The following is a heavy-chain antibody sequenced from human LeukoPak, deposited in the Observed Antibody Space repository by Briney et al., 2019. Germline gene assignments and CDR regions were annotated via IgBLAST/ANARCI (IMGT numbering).Heavy chain of an antibody. CDR1: GYTFTSYD. CDR3: ARTYDFWSGYYPFDY. D-gene: IGHD3-3*01. J-gene: IGHJ4*02. CDR2: MNPNSGKT. V-gene: IGHV1-8*03. Sequence: ASVKVSCKASGYTFTSYDINWVRQATGQGLEWMGWMNPNSGKTGYAQKFQGRVTITRNTSISTAYMELSSLRSDDTAVYYCARTYDFWSGYYPFDYWGQGTLVTVSS.